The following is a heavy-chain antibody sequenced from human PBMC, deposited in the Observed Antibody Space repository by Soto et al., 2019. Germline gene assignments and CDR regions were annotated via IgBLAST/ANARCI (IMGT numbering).Heavy chain of an antibody. CDR1: GFTFSSYG. D-gene: IGHD6-13*01. CDR3: AKDPSAAADYYYYGMDV. J-gene: IGHJ6*02. Sequence: GGSLRLSCAASGFTFSSYGMHWVRQAPGKGLEWVAVISYDGSNKYYADSVKGRFTISRDNSKNTLYLQMNSLRAEETAVYYCAKDPSAAADYYYYGMDVWGQGTTVTVSS. V-gene: IGHV3-30*18. CDR2: ISYDGSNK.